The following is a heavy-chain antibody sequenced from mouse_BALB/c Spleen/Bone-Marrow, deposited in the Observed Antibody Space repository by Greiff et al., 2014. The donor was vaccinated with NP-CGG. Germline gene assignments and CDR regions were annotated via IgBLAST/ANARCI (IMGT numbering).Heavy chain of an antibody. CDR2: SNPGSGGT. V-gene: IGHV1-54*01. J-gene: IGHJ3*01. Sequence: QVQLQQSGAELVRPGTSVKVSCKASGYAFTNYLIEWIKQRPGQGLEWIGVSNPGSGGTNYNEKFKGKATLTADKSSSTAYMQLSSLTSDDSAVYFCARETVRRFAYWGQGTLVTVSA. CDR1: GYAFTNYL. D-gene: IGHD3-2*01. CDR3: ARETVRRFAY.